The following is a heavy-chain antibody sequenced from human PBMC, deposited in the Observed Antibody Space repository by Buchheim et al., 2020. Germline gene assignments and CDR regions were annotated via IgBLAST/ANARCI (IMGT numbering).Heavy chain of an antibody. CDR1: GFTFSSYA. Sequence: QVQLVESGGGVVQPGRSLRLSCAASGFTFSSYAMHWVRQAPGKGLEWVAVISYDGSNKYYADSGKGRFTISRDNSKNTLYLQMNSLRAEDTAVYYCAREGDFWSGYYDYYYYGMDVWGQGTT. V-gene: IGHV3-30-3*01. J-gene: IGHJ6*02. CDR3: AREGDFWSGYYDYYYYGMDV. D-gene: IGHD3-3*01. CDR2: ISYDGSNK.